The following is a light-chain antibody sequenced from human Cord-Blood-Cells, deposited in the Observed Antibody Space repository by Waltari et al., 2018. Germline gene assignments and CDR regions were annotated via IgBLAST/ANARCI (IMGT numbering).Light chain of an antibody. J-gene: IGKJ5*01. Sequence: DIQMTQSPSSLSVSVGDRVTITCRASQSISSYLNWYQQKPGKAPKLLIYAASSLQSGVPSRFSGSGSGTDFTLTISSLQPEDFATYYCQQSYSTSSITFGQGTRLEIK. CDR2: AAS. CDR3: QQSYSTSSIT. V-gene: IGKV1-39*01. CDR1: QSISSY.